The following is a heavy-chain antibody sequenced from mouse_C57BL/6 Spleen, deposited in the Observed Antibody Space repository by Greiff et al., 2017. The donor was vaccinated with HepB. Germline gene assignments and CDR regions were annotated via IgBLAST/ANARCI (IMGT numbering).Heavy chain of an antibody. CDR2: IWTGGGT. D-gene: IGHD1-1*01. CDR3: AREPYYYGSSTRYFDV. J-gene: IGHJ1*03. CDR1: GFSLTSYA. Sequence: VMLVESGPGLVAPSQSLSITCTVSGFSLTSYAISWVRQPPGKGLEWLGVIWTGGGTNYNSALKSRLSISKDNSKSQVFLKMNSLQTDDTARYYCAREPYYYGSSTRYFDVWGTGTTVTVSS. V-gene: IGHV2-9-1*01.